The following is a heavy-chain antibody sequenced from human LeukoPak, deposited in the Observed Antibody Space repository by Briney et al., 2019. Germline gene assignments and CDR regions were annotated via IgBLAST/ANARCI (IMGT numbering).Heavy chain of an antibody. CDR1: GFTFSTYW. D-gene: IGHD3-9*01. Sequence: GGSLRLSCAASGFTFSTYWMHWVRQAPGKGLVWVSRINRDGSSKSYADSVKGRFTISRDNAKNTLYLQMNSLRAEDTAVYYCARDLETYYDILTGYYTLGDAFDIWGQGTMVTVSS. CDR2: INRDGSSK. CDR3: ARDLETYYDILTGYYTLGDAFDI. J-gene: IGHJ3*02. V-gene: IGHV3-74*01.